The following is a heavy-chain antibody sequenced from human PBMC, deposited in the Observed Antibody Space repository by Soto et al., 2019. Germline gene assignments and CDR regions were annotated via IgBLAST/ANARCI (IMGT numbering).Heavy chain of an antibody. J-gene: IGHJ5*02. V-gene: IGHV1-2*04. D-gene: IGHD6-6*01. CDR1: GYTFTGYY. CDR2: INPNSGGT. Sequence: GASVKVSCKASGYTFTGYYMHWVRQAPGQGLEWMGWINPNSGGTNYAQKFQGWVTMTRDTSISTAYMELSRLRSDDTAVYYCARDGSVEYSGYKNWFDPWGQGTLVTVSS. CDR3: ARDGSVEYSGYKNWFDP.